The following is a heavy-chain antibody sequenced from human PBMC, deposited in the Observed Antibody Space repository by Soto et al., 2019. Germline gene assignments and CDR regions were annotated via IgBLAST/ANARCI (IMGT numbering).Heavy chain of an antibody. V-gene: IGHV1-18*01. D-gene: IGHD6-19*01. CDR2: ISAYNGNT. CDR3: ARVRAVAGTLVFDD. J-gene: IGHJ4*02. CDR1: GYTFTSYG. Sequence: ASVKVSCKASGYTFTSYGISWVRQAPGQGLEWMGWISAYNGNTNYAQKLQGRVTMTTDTSTSTAYMELRSLRSDDTAVYYCARVRAVAGTLVFDDWGQGTPVTVSS.